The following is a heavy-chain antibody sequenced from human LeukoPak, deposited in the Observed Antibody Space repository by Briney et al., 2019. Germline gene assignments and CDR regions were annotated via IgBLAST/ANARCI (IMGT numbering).Heavy chain of an antibody. Sequence: GRSLRLSCAASGSTFSSYAMHWVRQAPGKGLEWVAVISYDGSNKYYADSVKGRFTISRDNSKNTLYLQMNSLRAEDTAVYYCAREGEAMVTSAFDIWGQGTMVTVSS. D-gene: IGHD5-18*01. CDR3: AREGEAMVTSAFDI. J-gene: IGHJ3*02. V-gene: IGHV3-30*01. CDR1: GSTFSSYA. CDR2: ISYDGSNK.